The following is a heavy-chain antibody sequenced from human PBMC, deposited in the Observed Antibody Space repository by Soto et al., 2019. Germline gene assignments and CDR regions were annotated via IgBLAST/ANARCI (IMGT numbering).Heavy chain of an antibody. D-gene: IGHD2-8*01. CDR2: IYWDDDK. V-gene: IGHV2-5*02. J-gene: IGHJ4*02. Sequence: QVTLKESGPTLVKPTQTLTLTCTFSGFSLSITGVGVGWIRQPPGKALEWLAVIYWDDDKRYIPSLKNRLSITKDISKNHVVLTMTDTDPVDTATYYCAHRRVSNGFDYWGQGTLVIVSS. CDR3: AHRRVSNGFDY. CDR1: GFSLSITGVG.